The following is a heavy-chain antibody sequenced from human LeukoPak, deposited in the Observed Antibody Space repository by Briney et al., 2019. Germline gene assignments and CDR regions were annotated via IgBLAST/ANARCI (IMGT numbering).Heavy chain of an antibody. V-gene: IGHV1-2*02. CDR2: IRPNSGGT. J-gene: IGHJ4*02. Sequence: GASVKVSCKASGYTFGAYYMYWVRQAPGQGLEWMGLIRPNSGGTNYTQKFQGRVTMTRDTSISTAYMELSRLRSDDTAVYYCAREGDILTAYYTPFFDYWGQGTLVTVSS. CDR3: AREGDILTAYYTPFFDY. D-gene: IGHD3-9*01. CDR1: GYTFGAYY.